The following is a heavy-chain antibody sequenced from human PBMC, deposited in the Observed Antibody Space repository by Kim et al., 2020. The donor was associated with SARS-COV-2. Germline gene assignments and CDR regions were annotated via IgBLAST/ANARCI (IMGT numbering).Heavy chain of an antibody. CDR3: ARAKQWLVRRNYYYYGMDV. CDR2: INHSGST. J-gene: IGHJ6*02. Sequence: SETLSLTCAVYGGSFSGYYWSWIRQLPGKGLEWIGEINHSGSTNYNPSLKSRVTISVDTSKNQFSLKLSSVTAADTAVYYCARAKQWLVRRNYYYYGMDVWGQGTTVTVSS. CDR1: GGSFSGYY. D-gene: IGHD6-19*01. V-gene: IGHV4-34*01.